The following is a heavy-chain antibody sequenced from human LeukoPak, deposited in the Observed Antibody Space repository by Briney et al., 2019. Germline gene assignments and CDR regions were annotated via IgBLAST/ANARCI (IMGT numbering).Heavy chain of an antibody. V-gene: IGHV3-30*02. Sequence: PGGSLRLSCAASGFTFSSHGMHWVRQAPGKGLEWVAFIRYDGSNKYYADSVKGRFTISRDNSKNTLYLQMNSLRVEDTAVYYCAKDHYDILTGYRIDYWGQGTLVTVSS. CDR3: AKDHYDILTGYRIDY. J-gene: IGHJ4*02. CDR2: IRYDGSNK. D-gene: IGHD3-9*01. CDR1: GFTFSSHG.